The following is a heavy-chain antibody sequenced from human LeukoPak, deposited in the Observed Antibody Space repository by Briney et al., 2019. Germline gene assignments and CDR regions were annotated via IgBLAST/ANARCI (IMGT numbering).Heavy chain of an antibody. V-gene: IGHV4-34*01. Sequence: SETLSLTCAVYGGSFSGYYWSWIRQPPGKGLEWIGEINHSGSTNYNPSLKSRVTISVDTSKNQFSLKLSSVTAADTAVYYCARGLYSSGWYMGTSSYYFDYWGQGTLVTVSS. CDR3: ARGLYSSGWYMGTSSYYFDY. CDR2: INHSGST. CDR1: GGSFSGYY. D-gene: IGHD6-19*01. J-gene: IGHJ4*02.